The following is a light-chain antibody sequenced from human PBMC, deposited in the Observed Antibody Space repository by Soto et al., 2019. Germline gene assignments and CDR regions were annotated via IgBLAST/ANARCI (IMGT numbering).Light chain of an antibody. Sequence: AIQVTQSPSSLSASVGDRVTITCRASQDIRGALAWYQQKPGKPPRLLIYDVSTLESGVPSRFSGSSSGTEFTLTISSRQSEDFGTYLCQQFNSYPITFGHGTRLEIK. CDR1: QDIRGA. CDR2: DVS. J-gene: IGKJ5*01. V-gene: IGKV1-13*02. CDR3: QQFNSYPIT.